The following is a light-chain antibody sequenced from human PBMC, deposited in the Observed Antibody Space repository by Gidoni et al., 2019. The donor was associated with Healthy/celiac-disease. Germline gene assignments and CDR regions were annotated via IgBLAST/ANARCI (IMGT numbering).Light chain of an antibody. Sequence: DIQMTQSPSSLSASVGDRVTITCQASQDISNYLNWYQQKPGKAPKLLIYDASNLETGVPSRFNGSGSGTDFTITISSLQPEDIATYYCQQYDNLPPLTFGGGTKVEIK. CDR2: DAS. V-gene: IGKV1-33*01. CDR3: QQYDNLPPLT. CDR1: QDISNY. J-gene: IGKJ4*01.